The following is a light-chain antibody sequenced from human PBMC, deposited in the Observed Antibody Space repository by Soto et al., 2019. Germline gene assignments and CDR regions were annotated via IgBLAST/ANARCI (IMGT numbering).Light chain of an antibody. CDR2: RDS. J-gene: IGLJ3*02. CDR1: NIGSKN. CDR3: QVWDSSTARV. Sequence: SYELTQPLSVSVALGQTARITCGGNNIGSKNVHWYQQKPGQSPVLVIYRDSNRPTGIPERFSGSNSGNTATLTISRAKAGAEADSYCQVWDSSTARVFGGETKVIVL. V-gene: IGLV3-9*01.